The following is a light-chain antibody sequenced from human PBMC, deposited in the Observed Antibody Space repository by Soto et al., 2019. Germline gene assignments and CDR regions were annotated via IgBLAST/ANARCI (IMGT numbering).Light chain of an antibody. V-gene: IGKV1-17*01. Sequence: DLQMTQSPSSLSASVGDRVTITCRASQGIGNDLGWYQQIPGKAPKRLIYAASSLQSGVPSRFSGSGSGTEFTLTISTLQPEDFATYYCLQHNSYPRTFGQGTKVEIK. CDR2: AAS. J-gene: IGKJ1*01. CDR3: LQHNSYPRT. CDR1: QGIGND.